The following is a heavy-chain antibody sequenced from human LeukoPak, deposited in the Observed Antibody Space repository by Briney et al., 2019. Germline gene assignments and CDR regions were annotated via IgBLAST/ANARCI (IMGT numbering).Heavy chain of an antibody. V-gene: IGHV4-59*08. CDR2: IYYSGST. D-gene: IGHD3-3*01. Sequence: PSETLSLTCTVSGGSISSYYWSWIRQPPGKGLEWIGYIYYSGSTNYNPSLKSRVIISVDTSKNQFSPKLSSVTAADTAVYYCARHLYDFWSAYYYYYGMDVWGQGTTVTVSS. J-gene: IGHJ6*02. CDR3: ARHLYDFWSAYYYYYGMDV. CDR1: GGSISSYY.